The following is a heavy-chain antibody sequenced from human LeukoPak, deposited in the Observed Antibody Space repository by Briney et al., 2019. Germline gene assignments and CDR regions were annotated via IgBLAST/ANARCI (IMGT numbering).Heavy chain of an antibody. CDR2: IYYSGST. J-gene: IGHJ6*03. Sequence: KPSETLSLTCTVSGGSISSYYWNWIRQPPGKGLEWIGYIYYSGSTNYNPSLKSRVTISVDTSKNQFSLKLSSVTAADTAVYYCARTTEAHSWRTRYYDYYMDVWGKGTTVTVSS. V-gene: IGHV4-59*01. CDR1: GGSISSYY. CDR3: ARTTEAHSWRTRYYDYYMDV. D-gene: IGHD6-13*01.